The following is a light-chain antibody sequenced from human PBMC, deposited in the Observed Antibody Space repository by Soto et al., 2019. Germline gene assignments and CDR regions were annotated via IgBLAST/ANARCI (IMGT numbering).Light chain of an antibody. CDR2: GAS. J-gene: IGKJ1*01. V-gene: IGKV3-15*01. Sequence: EIVMTQSPATLSVSPGERATLSCRASQSVSSNLAWYQQKPGQAPRLLIYGASTRATGIPARFSGSGSGTEFTPTISSLQSEDFEVYYCQQYNNWPPWTFGQGTKVEIK. CDR1: QSVSSN. CDR3: QQYNNWPPWT.